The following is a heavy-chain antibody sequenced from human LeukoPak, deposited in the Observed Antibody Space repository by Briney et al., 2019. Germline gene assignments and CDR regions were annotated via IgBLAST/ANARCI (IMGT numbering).Heavy chain of an antibody. D-gene: IGHD3-22*01. CDR2: IYYSGST. J-gene: IGHJ4*02. V-gene: IGHV4-39*07. Sequence: SETLSLTCTVSGGSISSSSYYWGWIRQPPGKGLEWIGSIYYSGSTYYNPSLKSRVTISVDTSKNQSSLKLSSVTAADTAVYYCARAESYYYDSSGYYDPFDYWGQGTLVTVSS. CDR3: ARAESYYYDSSGYYDPFDY. CDR1: GGSISSSSYY.